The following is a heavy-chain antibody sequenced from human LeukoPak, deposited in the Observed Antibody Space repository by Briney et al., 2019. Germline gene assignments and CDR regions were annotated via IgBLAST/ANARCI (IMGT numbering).Heavy chain of an antibody. J-gene: IGHJ6*03. D-gene: IGHD6-13*01. CDR2: INHSGST. Sequence: SETLSLTCAVYGGSFSGYYWSWIRQPPGKGLEWIGEINHSGSTKYNPSLKSRVTIYVEPSKNQFSLKLSSVTAADTAVYYCARGAAAAYYYYYYYMDVWGKGTTVTVSS. V-gene: IGHV4-34*01. CDR3: ARGAAAAYYYYYYYMDV. CDR1: GGSFSGYY.